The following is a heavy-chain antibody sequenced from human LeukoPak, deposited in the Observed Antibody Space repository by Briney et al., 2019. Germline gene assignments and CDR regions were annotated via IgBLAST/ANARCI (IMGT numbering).Heavy chain of an antibody. V-gene: IGHV3-23*01. CDR2: ISGSGGRT. D-gene: IGHD3-10*01. J-gene: IGHJ4*02. CDR3: AKDRYYGSGSYYKPYYFDS. CDR1: GFTFNSYA. Sequence: PGGSLRLSCAASGFTFNSYAMNWVRQAPGKGLEWVSGISGSGGRTYYADSVKGRFTISRDNSKNTLYLQMNSLRAEETAVYYCAKDRYYGSGSYYKPYYFDSWGPGTLVTVSS.